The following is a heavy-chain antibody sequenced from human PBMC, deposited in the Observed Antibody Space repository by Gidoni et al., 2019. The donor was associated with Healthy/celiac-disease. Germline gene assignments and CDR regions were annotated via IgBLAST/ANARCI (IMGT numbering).Heavy chain of an antibody. D-gene: IGHD2-21*02. Sequence: SPGSSSCWWQPPGKGLEWIGYIYHSGSTYYNPSLKSRVTISVDRSKNQFSLKLSSVTAADTAVYYCARVVTRAFDIWGQGTMVTVSS. V-gene: IGHV4-30-2*01. CDR2: IYHSGST. CDR3: ARVVTRAFDI. CDR1: SPGSS. J-gene: IGHJ3*02.